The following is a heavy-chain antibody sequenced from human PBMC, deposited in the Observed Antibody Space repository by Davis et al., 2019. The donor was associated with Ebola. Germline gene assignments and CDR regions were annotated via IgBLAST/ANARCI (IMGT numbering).Heavy chain of an antibody. CDR2: INQSGST. D-gene: IGHD1-7*01. CDR3: ARITGTVDY. CDR1: GGSISSSSYY. J-gene: IGHJ4*02. V-gene: IGHV4-39*01. Sequence: MPSETLSLTCTVSGGSISSSSYYWGWIRQPPGKGLEWIGEINQSGSTNYNPSLKSRVTISVDTSKNQFSLKLSSVTAADTAVYYCARITGTVDYWGQGTLVTVSS.